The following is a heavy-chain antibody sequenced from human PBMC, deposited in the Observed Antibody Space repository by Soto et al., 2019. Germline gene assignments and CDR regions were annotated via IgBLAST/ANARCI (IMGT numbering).Heavy chain of an antibody. Sequence: EMQLVESGGGSVQPGESLRLSCAASGFSFKTFWMSWVRQAPGKGLEWVANINQDESESHYVDSVKGRFTISRDNAKSSVSSQMNDLRVEDTAVYYCVSANIVGRPGGGQGTMVTVSS. J-gene: IGHJ3*01. CDR1: GFSFKTFW. V-gene: IGHV3-7*01. CDR3: VSANIVGRPG. CDR2: INQDESES. D-gene: IGHD6-6*01.